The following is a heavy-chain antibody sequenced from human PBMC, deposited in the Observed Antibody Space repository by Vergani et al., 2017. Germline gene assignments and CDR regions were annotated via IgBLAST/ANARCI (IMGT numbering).Heavy chain of an antibody. CDR2: ILGSGTA. Sequence: QVQLQESGPGLLKPSQTLSLTCTVSGASMSSVGYYWTWIRQSAGKRLEWIGDILGSGTANYNPSFQGRVSMSVATSKNQFSLTLSSVNATDTAVYYCARVRRAAGYSGPDSWGQGTRVTVSS. D-gene: IGHD1-26*01. CDR3: ARVRRAAGYSGPDS. CDR1: GASMSSVGYY. J-gene: IGHJ4*02. V-gene: IGHV4-61*02.